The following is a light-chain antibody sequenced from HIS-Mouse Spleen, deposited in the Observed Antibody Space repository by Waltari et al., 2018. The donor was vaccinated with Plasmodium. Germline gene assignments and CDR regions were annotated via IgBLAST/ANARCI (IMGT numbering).Light chain of an antibody. CDR3: QSADSSGTYPV. J-gene: IGLJ2*01. Sequence: SYELTQPPSVSVSPGQPARITCSGDALPKQYAYWYQQKPGQAPVLLIYKDSERPSGIPERFSGSSSGTTVTLTISGVQAEDEADYYCQSADSSGTYPVFGGGTKLTVL. CDR2: KDS. CDR1: ALPKQY. V-gene: IGLV3-25*03.